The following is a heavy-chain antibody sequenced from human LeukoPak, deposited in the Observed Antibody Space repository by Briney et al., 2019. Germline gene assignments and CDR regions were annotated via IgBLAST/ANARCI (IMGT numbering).Heavy chain of an antibody. CDR3: ARDVRYCSSTSCYPGWFDP. CDR1: GGSISSGGYY. CDR2: IYHSGST. D-gene: IGHD2-2*01. J-gene: IGHJ5*02. Sequence: PSETLSLTCTVSGGSISSGGYYWSWIRQPPGKGLEWIGYIYHSGSTYYNPSLKSRVTISVDRSKNQFSLKLSSVTAADTAVYYCARDVRYCSSTSCYPGWFDPWGQGTLVTVSS. V-gene: IGHV4-30-2*01.